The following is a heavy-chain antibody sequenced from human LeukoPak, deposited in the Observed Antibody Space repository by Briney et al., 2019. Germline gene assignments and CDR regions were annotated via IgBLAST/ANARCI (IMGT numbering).Heavy chain of an antibody. J-gene: IGHJ4*02. Sequence: PSETLSLTCTVSGDSISSYYWSWIRQHPGKGLEWIGYIYYSGSTYYNPSPKSRVTISLDTSKNQFSLKLSSVTAADTAVYYCARDQEGSETDYWGQGTLVTVSS. CDR2: IYYSGST. CDR3: ARDQEGSETDY. D-gene: IGHD3-10*01. CDR1: GDSISSYY. V-gene: IGHV4-59*06.